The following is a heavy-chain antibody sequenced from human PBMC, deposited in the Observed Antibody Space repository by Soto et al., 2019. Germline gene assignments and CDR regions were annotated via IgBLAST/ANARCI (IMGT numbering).Heavy chain of an antibody. CDR2: ISGSGGST. CDR3: SKWGYYYGSGSYLAY. J-gene: IGHJ4*02. CDR1: GFTFSSYA. D-gene: IGHD3-10*01. V-gene: IGHV3-23*01. Sequence: GGSLRLSCAASGFTFSSYAMSWVRQAPGKGLEWVSAISGSGGSTYYADSVKGRFTISRDNSKNTLYLQMNSLRAEDTAVYYCSKWGYYYGSGSYLAYWGQGTLVTVSS.